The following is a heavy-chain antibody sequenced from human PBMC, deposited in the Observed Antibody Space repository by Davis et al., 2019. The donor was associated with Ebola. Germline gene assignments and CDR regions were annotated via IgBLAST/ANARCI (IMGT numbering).Heavy chain of an antibody. CDR3: VRTGSSRDNYYAMDV. V-gene: IGHV3-9*01. J-gene: IGHJ6*02. Sequence: PGGSLRLSCAPSAFSFDEYAMNWVRQIPGKGLEWVSSISWDNKNIAYVDSVKGRFTISRDNAKNSLYLQMNSLRPDDTAFYYCVRTGSSRDNYYAMDVWGRGTLVT. D-gene: IGHD1/OR15-1a*01. CDR2: ISWDNKNI. CDR1: AFSFDEYA.